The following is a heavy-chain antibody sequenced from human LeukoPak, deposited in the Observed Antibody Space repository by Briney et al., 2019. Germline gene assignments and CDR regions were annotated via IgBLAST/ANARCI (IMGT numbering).Heavy chain of an antibody. CDR3: ARDRYSYGSGNWFDP. V-gene: IGHV3-9*01. D-gene: IGHD5-18*01. CDR2: ISWNSGSI. CDR1: GFTFDDYA. Sequence: GGSLRLSCAASGFTFDDYAMHWVRQAPGKGLEWVSGISWNSGSIGYADSVKGRFTISRDNAKNSLYLQMNSLRAEDTAVYYCARDRYSYGSGNWFDPWGQGTLVTVSS. J-gene: IGHJ5*02.